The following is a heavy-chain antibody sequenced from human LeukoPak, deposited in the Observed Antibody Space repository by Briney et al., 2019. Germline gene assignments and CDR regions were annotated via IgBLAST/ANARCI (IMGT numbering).Heavy chain of an antibody. V-gene: IGHV3-30*02. D-gene: IGHD6-13*01. Sequence: GGSLRLSCAASGFTFSSYGIHWVRQAPGKGLEWMAFIRYDGSNKYYADSVKGRFTISRDNYKSTLYLQMNSLRAEDTAVYYCARVNGIAAAVLFDYWGQGTLVTVS. CDR2: IRYDGSNK. J-gene: IGHJ4*02. CDR3: ARVNGIAAAVLFDY. CDR1: GFTFSSYG.